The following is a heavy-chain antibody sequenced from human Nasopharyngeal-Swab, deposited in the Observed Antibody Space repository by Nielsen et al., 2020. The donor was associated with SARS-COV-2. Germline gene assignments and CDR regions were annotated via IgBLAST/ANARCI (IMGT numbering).Heavy chain of an antibody. Sequence: GESLKISCVASGFTFSNYWMYWVRQAPGKGLAWVSRIKHDGSGTKYADSVKGRFTISRDNAKNTLYLHMNSLTAEDTAVYYCTRDFGMATFDSWGQGTLVTVSS. J-gene: IGHJ4*02. V-gene: IGHV3-74*03. D-gene: IGHD3-16*01. CDR1: GFTFSNYW. CDR2: IKHDGSGT. CDR3: TRDFGMATFDS.